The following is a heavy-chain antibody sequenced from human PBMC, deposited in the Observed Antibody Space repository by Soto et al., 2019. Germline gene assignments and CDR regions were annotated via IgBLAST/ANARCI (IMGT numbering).Heavy chain of an antibody. CDR2: IGTAGDT. CDR3: ARGWWELAFDI. Sequence: PGGSLRLSCAASGFTFSIYDMHWFRQATGKGLEWVSAIGTAGDTYYPGSVKGRFTISRENAKNSLYLQMNSLRAEDTAVYYCARGWWELAFDIWGQGTMVTVSS. V-gene: IGHV3-13*01. D-gene: IGHD1-26*01. CDR1: GFTFSIYD. J-gene: IGHJ3*02.